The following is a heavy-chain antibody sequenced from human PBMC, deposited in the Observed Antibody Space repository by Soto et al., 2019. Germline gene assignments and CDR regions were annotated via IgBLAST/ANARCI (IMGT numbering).Heavy chain of an antibody. CDR2: IGPESGAT. Sequence: ASVKVSCKASGYTFTGHYIHWVRQAPEQGPEWMGEIGPESGATRYAQRFQGRVTMTRDMSITTVYMELNNLSPDDTAVYYCGRGRSGQIVVFYWGQGTPVTAPQ. CDR1: GYTFTGHY. J-gene: IGHJ4*02. V-gene: IGHV1-2*02. CDR3: GRGRSGQIVVFY. D-gene: IGHD1-26*01.